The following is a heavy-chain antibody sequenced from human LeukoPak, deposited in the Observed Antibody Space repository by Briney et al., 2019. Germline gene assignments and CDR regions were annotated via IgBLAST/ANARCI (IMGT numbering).Heavy chain of an antibody. V-gene: IGHV1-46*01. Sequence: ASVKVSCKASGYTFTSYYMHWVRQAPGQGLEWMGIINPSGGSTSYAQKFQGRVTMTRDMSTSTVYMELSSLRSEDTAVYYCAKDNPRLRWSSFSQGANNAFDIWGQGTMVTVSS. CDR1: GYTFTSYY. J-gene: IGHJ3*02. CDR3: AKDNPRLRWSSFSQGANNAFDI. CDR2: INPSGGST. D-gene: IGHD4-23*01.